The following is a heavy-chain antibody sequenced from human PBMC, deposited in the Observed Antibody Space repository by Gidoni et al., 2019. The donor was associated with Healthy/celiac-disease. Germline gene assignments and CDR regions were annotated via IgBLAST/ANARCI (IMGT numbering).Heavy chain of an antibody. V-gene: IGHV5-51*01. J-gene: IGHJ6*02. D-gene: IGHD3-10*01. Sequence: EGQLVQSGAEVKKPAESLKSHCKGSGYRFTSYWIGWVRQMPGKGLEWMGIIYPGDPATRYSPSFQGQVTISADKSISTAYLQWSSLKASDTAMYYCARAGYYGSGGYYYGMDVWGQGTTVTVSS. CDR1: GYRFTSYW. CDR2: IYPGDPAT. CDR3: ARAGYYGSGGYYYGMDV.